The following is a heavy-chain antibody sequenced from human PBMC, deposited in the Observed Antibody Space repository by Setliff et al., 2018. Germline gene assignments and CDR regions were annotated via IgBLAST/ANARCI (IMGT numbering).Heavy chain of an antibody. Sequence: PSETLSLTCTVSGLSLSSTTYYWAWVRQPPGKGLEWIGSVSYFGSGYYNPSLRGRVATSLDTSRNQFSLKLTSVAAADTAVYFCATLVRFCTRTACQKLAGDESWGQGTLVTVSS. CDR2: VSYFGSG. J-gene: IGHJ5*01. CDR1: GLSLSSTTYY. D-gene: IGHD2-8*01. V-gene: IGHV4-39*07. CDR3: ATLVRFCTRTACQKLAGDES.